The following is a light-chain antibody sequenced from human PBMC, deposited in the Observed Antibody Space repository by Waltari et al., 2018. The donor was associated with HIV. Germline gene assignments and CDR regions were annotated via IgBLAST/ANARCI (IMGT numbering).Light chain of an antibody. CDR1: QTISSTY. Sequence: EIALTQSPGTLSLSPGERATHSCRASQTISSTYLAWYQQTPGQATRLRVYGASNRSTGIPDRFSCSGSGTDFTLTISSLEPEDCAVYYCQQYIGSPRTFGQGTKVELK. CDR2: GAS. J-gene: IGKJ1*01. CDR3: QQYIGSPRT. V-gene: IGKV3-20*01.